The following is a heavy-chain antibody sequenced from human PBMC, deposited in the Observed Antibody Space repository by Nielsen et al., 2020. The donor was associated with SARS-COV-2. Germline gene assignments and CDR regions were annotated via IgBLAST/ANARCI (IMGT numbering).Heavy chain of an antibody. CDR3: ARVHNHAFDI. V-gene: IGHV4-30-4*01. CDR1: GGSISDDY. Sequence: SETLSLTCTVSGGSISDDYWSWIRQPPGKGLEWIGYIYYSGSTYYNPSLKSRVTISVDTSKNQFSLKLSSVTAADTALYYCARVHNHAFDIWGQGTMVTVSS. D-gene: IGHD1-1*01. J-gene: IGHJ3*02. CDR2: IYYSGST.